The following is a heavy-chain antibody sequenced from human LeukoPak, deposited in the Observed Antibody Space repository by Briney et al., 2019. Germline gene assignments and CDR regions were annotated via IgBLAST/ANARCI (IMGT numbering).Heavy chain of an antibody. D-gene: IGHD6-19*01. Sequence: NPSETLSLTCTVSGGSNSSYYWSWIRQPAGKGLEWIGRIYISGSGSTNYNPSLKSRVTMSVDTSKNQFSLKLSSVTAADTAVYYCARDKRVAVAGTYIYYYYMDVWGNGTTVTISS. V-gene: IGHV4-4*07. CDR2: IYISGSGST. CDR1: GGSNSSYY. J-gene: IGHJ6*03. CDR3: ARDKRVAVAGTYIYYYYMDV.